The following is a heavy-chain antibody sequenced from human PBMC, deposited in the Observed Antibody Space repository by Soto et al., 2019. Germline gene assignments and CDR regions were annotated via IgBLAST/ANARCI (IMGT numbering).Heavy chain of an antibody. CDR2: IYYSGTT. CDR3: ARREIQGPIDY. Sequence: QVQLQESGPGLVKPSDTLSLTCAVSGYSISSSNWWGWIRQPPGKGLEWIAYIYYSGTTYYNPSLKSRVTMSVDTYKNQISLKVTSVTAVDTAVYYCARREIQGPIDYWGQGTLVTVSS. V-gene: IGHV4-28*01. J-gene: IGHJ4*02. D-gene: IGHD1-26*01. CDR1: GYSISSSNW.